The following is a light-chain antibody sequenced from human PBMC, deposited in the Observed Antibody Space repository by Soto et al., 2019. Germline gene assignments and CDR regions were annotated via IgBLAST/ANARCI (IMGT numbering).Light chain of an antibody. CDR2: DAS. CDR3: QQRSNWPLT. CDR1: QSVSSY. V-gene: IGKV3-11*01. J-gene: IGKJ4*01. Sequence: EIVLTQSPATLSLSPGERATLSCRASQSVSSYLAWYQQKPGQAPRLLIYDASNRATGIPARFSGSGSGTDFTLTISSLEPEDFVLYYCQQRSNWPLTFGGGTKVEIK.